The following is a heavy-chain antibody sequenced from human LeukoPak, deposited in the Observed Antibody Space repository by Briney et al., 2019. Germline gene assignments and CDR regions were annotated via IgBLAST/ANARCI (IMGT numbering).Heavy chain of an antibody. CDR1: GFTFSSYS. CDR3: ARGSVTTRGVSSY. D-gene: IGHD4-11*01. V-gene: IGHV3-21*01. J-gene: IGHJ4*02. Sequence: GESLRLSCAASGFTFSSYSMNWVRQAPGKGLEWVSSISSSSSYIYYADSVKGRFTISRDNAKNSLYLQMNSLRAEDTAVYYCARGSVTTRGVSSYWGQGTLVTVSS. CDR2: ISSSSSYI.